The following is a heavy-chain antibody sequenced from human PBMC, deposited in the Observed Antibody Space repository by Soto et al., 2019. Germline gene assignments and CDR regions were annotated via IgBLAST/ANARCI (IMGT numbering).Heavy chain of an antibody. CDR2: IYYSGST. CDR1: GGSISSSSYY. CDR3: ARHGVYYDYIWG. J-gene: IGHJ4*02. Sequence: PSETLSLTCTVSGGSISSSSYYWGWIRQPPGKGLEWIGSIYYSGSTYYNPSLKSRVTISVDTSKNQFSLKLSSVTAADTAVYYRARHGVYYDYIWGWGQGTLVTVS. D-gene: IGHD3-16*01. V-gene: IGHV4-39*01.